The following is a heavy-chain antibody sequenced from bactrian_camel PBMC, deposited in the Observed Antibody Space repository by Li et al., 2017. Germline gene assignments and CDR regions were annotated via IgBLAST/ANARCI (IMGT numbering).Heavy chain of an antibody. D-gene: IGHD3*01. V-gene: IGHV3S40*01. CDR3: AADLPYDCYSGSWCYGPPSY. J-gene: IGHJ4*01. CDR2: ISWNGATT. CDR1: GFTFRIAD. Sequence: VQLVESGGGLVQPGGSLRLSCAASGFTFRIADMSWIRQAPGKGLEWVSTISWNGATTYYGDSVKGRFTISRDNAKNTVYLQMNSLKSEDTAMYFCAADLPYDCYSGSWCYGPPSYWGQGTQVTVS.